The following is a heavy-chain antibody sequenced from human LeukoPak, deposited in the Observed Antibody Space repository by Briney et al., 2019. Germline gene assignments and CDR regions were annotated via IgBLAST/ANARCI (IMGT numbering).Heavy chain of an antibody. J-gene: IGHJ4*02. Sequence: SVKVSCKASGGTFSSYAISWVRQAPGQGLEWMGGIIPIFGTANYAQKFQGRVTITADKFTSTAYMELSSLRSEDTAVYYCARSSVVAAAGPYYFDYWGQGTLVTVSS. CDR1: GGTFSSYA. V-gene: IGHV1-69*06. D-gene: IGHD6-13*01. CDR2: IIPIFGTA. CDR3: ARSSVVAAAGPYYFDY.